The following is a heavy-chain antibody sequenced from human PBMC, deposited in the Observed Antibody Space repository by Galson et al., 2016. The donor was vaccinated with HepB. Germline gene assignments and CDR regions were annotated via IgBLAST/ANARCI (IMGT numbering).Heavy chain of an antibody. J-gene: IGHJ4*02. CDR1: GFTFSNFA. CDR3: AKDGKGSGWYDFDY. CDR2: ISVTGGRT. V-gene: IGHV3-23*01. Sequence: SLRLSCAASGFTFSNFAMSWVRQAPGKGLEWVSTISVTGGRTYYADSVKGRFTISRDNSKNTPYVLMNSLRAEDTALYYCAKDGKGSGWYDFDYWGQGTLVTVSS. D-gene: IGHD6-19*01.